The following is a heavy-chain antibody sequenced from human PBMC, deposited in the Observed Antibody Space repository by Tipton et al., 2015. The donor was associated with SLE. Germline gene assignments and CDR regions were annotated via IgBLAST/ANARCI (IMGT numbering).Heavy chain of an antibody. CDR3: ASSKTGTTNAFDY. Sequence: TLSLTCTVSGGSISSSHYWSWIRQPAGKGLEWIGRIYISGSTNYNPSLKSRVTISVDTTKNQFSLKLSSVTAADTAVYYCASSKTGTTNAFDYWGQGTLVTVSS. D-gene: IGHD1-7*01. CDR1: GGSISSSHY. CDR2: IYISGST. J-gene: IGHJ4*02. V-gene: IGHV4-61*02.